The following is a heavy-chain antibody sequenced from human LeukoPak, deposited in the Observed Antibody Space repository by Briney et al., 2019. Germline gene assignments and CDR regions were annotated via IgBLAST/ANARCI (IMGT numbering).Heavy chain of an antibody. J-gene: IGHJ5*02. CDR1: GYSFTSYA. V-gene: IGHV7-4-1*02. CDR3: ARVYDFWSGYHNWFDP. D-gene: IGHD3-3*01. Sequence: ASVKVSCQASGYSFTSYAMNWVRQAPGQGLEWMGWINTNTGNPTYAQGFTGRFVFSLDTSVSTAYLQISSLKAEDTAVYYCARVYDFWSGYHNWFDPWGQGTLVTVSS. CDR2: INTNTGNP.